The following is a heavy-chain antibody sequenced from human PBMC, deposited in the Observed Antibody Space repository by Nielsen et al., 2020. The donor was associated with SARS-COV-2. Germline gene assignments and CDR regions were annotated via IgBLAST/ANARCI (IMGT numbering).Heavy chain of an antibody. D-gene: IGHD2-21*01. CDR2: ISAYNGNT. Sequence: WVRQAPGQGLEWMGWISAYNGNTNYAQRLQGRVTMTTDTSTSTAYMELRSLRSDDTAVYYCARDDWEYWGQGTLVTVSS. CDR3: ARDDWEY. J-gene: IGHJ4*02. V-gene: IGHV1-18*01.